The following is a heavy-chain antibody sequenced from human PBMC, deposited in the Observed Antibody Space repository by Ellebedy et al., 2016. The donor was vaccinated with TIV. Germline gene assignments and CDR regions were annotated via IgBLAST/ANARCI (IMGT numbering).Heavy chain of an antibody. CDR1: GYTFSNYF. J-gene: IGHJ4*02. CDR3: ARARSSGWLHTPDY. Sequence: AASVKVSCKASGYTFSNYFMLWLRQAPGQGLEWMGIINPSGGSTTYARKLQGRVTMTRDTSTSTVYMELSSLRSEDTAVYYCARARSSGWLHTPDYWGQGILVTVSS. V-gene: IGHV1-46*04. D-gene: IGHD6-19*01. CDR2: INPSGGST.